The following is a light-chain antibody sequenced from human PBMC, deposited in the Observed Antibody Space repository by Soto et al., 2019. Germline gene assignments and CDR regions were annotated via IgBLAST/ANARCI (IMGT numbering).Light chain of an antibody. CDR2: GAS. CDR3: QQYGSSPFT. CDR1: QSVSSTS. Sequence: EIVLTQSPGTLSLSPGERVTLSCRASQSVSSTSLAWYQHKPGQAPRLLIYGASSRATGIPDRFSGSGSGTDFTLTISRLEPEEFAVYSCQQYGSSPFTFGPGTKLDIK. V-gene: IGKV3-20*01. J-gene: IGKJ3*01.